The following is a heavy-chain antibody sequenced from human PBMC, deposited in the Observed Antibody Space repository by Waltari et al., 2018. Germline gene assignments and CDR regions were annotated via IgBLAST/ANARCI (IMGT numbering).Heavy chain of an antibody. CDR2: VYYSGNT. Sequence: QLQLQESGPGLVKPSETLSLTSTVSGGPISSNRYYWGWIRQPPGKGLEWIGTVYYSGNTYYNPSLKSRVTISVDTSKNQFFLKLSSVTAADTAVYYCARHRRWQVGNSWGQGTLVTVSS. CDR1: GGPISSNRYY. V-gene: IGHV4-39*01. J-gene: IGHJ4*02. D-gene: IGHD6-19*01. CDR3: ARHRRWQVGNS.